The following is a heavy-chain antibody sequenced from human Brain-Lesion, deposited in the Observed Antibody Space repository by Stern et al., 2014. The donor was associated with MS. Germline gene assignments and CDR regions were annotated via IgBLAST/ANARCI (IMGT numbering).Heavy chain of an antibody. V-gene: IGHV1-2*02. D-gene: IGHD3-3*01. J-gene: IGHJ6*02. CDR3: ARDQRGITIFGVVTDYYYLGMDV. CDR2: INPNTGGT. Sequence: VQLVQSGAEVKKPGASVKVSCKTSGYIFTGYYIHWVRQAPGQGPEWMAWINPNTGGTKYAQKFQGRVTMSRDTSISTAYVELSSLTSDDTAVYYCARDQRGITIFGVVTDYYYLGMDVWGQGTTVTVSS. CDR1: GYIFTGYY.